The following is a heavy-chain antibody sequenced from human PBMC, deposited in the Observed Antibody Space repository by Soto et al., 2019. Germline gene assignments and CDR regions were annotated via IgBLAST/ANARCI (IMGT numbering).Heavy chain of an antibody. V-gene: IGHV3-72*01. CDR1: GFTFSDHH. CDR3: ARLMCTSFDL. Sequence: EVQLVESGGGLVQPGGSLRLSCAASGASGFTFSDHHMDWVRQAPGKGLEWVGRARNKVNSYTTAYAASVKGRFTISIDDSKNSLYLQMNSLKTEDTAVYFCARLMCTSFDLWGQGTLVTVSS. CDR2: ARNKVNSYTT. J-gene: IGHJ4*02. D-gene: IGHD2-8*01.